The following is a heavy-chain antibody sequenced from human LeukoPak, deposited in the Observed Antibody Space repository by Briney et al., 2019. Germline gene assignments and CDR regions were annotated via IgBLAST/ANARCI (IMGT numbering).Heavy chain of an antibody. CDR1: GFPFDDYG. CDR2: ISSSGSTI. CDR3: AELGITMIGGV. V-gene: IGHV3-48*03. J-gene: IGHJ6*04. Sequence: GGSLRLSCAASGFPFDDYGMNWVRQAPGKGLEWVSYISSSGSTIYYADSVKGRFTISRDNAKNSLYLQMNSLRAEDTAVYYCAELGITMIGGVWGKGTTVTISS. D-gene: IGHD3-10*02.